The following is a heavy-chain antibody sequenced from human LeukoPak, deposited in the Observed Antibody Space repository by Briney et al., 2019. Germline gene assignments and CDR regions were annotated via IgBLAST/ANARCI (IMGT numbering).Heavy chain of an antibody. CDR1: GLTSSRYY. J-gene: IGHJ4*02. CDR2: MSGDGNYV. V-gene: IGHV3-74*01. CDR3: VAMIIGERDY. Sequence: GGSLRLSCAASGLTSSRYYMHWVRQAPGKGPEWVSRMSGDGNYVLYADSVKGRFSISRDNAKNTVYLQMSSLRAEDTAVYYCVAMIIGERDYWGQGTMVTVSS. D-gene: IGHD2-2*01.